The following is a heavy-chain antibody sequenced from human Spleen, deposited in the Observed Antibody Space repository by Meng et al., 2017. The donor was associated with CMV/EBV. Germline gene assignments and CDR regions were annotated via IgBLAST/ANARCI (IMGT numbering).Heavy chain of an antibody. Sequence: QVQLEQSGAEVKKPGASVKVSCKASGYTFTTYFIHWVRQAPGQGLEWMGIINPSDGTTYSPQKFQGRVTLTRDTSTSTVYMELTSLRSEDTAVYYCARVLVRGVMSDYWGQGTLVTVSS. J-gene: IGHJ4*02. V-gene: IGHV1-46*01. CDR3: ARVLVRGVMSDY. CDR1: GYTFTTYF. CDR2: INPSDGTT. D-gene: IGHD3-10*01.